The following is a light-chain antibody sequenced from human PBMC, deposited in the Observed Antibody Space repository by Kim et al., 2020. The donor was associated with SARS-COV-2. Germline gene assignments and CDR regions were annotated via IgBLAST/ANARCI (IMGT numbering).Light chain of an antibody. CDR1: QGIRND. V-gene: IGKV1-6*01. J-gene: IGKJ1*01. CDR2: TAS. CDR3: QQTYSAPRT. Sequence: AIQMTQSPSSLSASVGDRVTITCRASQGIRNDLGWYQQKPGKAPKLLIYTASSLQSGVPSRFTGSGSETDFTLTISSLQPEDFATYYCQQTYSAPRTFGQGTKVDIK.